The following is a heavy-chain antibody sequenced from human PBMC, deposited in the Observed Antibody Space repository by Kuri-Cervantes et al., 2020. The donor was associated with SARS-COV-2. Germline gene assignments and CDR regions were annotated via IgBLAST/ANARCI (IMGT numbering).Heavy chain of an antibody. Sequence: GGSLRLSCAASGFTFSSYAITWVRQAPGKGLEWVSTIGDSGVSPYYADSVKGRFTLSRDNAKNMLFLQMNSLRAEDTAVYYCVRDGDHWNFDYWGQGTLVTVSS. V-gene: IGHV3-23*01. CDR1: GFTFSSYA. D-gene: IGHD1-1*01. CDR2: IGDSGVSP. CDR3: VRDGDHWNFDY. J-gene: IGHJ4*02.